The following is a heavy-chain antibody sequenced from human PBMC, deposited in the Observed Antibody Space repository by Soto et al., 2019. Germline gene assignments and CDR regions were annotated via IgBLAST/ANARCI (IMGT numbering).Heavy chain of an antibody. CDR2: ISGTGGST. Sequence: EVQLLESGGGLVQPGGSLRLSCAASGLNFSNYAMSWVRQAPGKGLEWVSTISGTGGSTYYADSVKGRFTISRDNSKNTLYLQMNSLRAEDTAVYYFAIISGFYYAVADYWGQGTLVTVSS. V-gene: IGHV3-23*01. J-gene: IGHJ4*02. CDR1: GLNFSNYA. D-gene: IGHD3-22*01. CDR3: AIISGFYYAVADY.